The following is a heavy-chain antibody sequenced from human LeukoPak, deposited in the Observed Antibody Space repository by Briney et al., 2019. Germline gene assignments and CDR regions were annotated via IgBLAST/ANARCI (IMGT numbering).Heavy chain of an antibody. CDR1: GFTFSSYS. Sequence: GGSLRLSCAASGFTFSSYSMNWVRQAPGKGLEWISYIGISSGNTRYADSVKGRFTISGDKAKNSVYLQMNSLRVEDTAVYYCARDTKYAFDNWGQGTLVTVSS. J-gene: IGHJ4*02. D-gene: IGHD2-2*01. V-gene: IGHV3-48*01. CDR2: IGISSGNT. CDR3: ARDTKYAFDN.